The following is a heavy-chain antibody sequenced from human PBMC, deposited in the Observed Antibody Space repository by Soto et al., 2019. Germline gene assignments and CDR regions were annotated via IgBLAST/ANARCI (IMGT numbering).Heavy chain of an antibody. J-gene: IGHJ4*02. CDR3: AREGHYDYIWGSYRPGPYFDY. CDR2: IYYSGST. V-gene: IGHV4-59*12. Sequence: SEILSLTCTVSGGSISSYYWSWIRQPPGKGLEWIGYIYYSGSTNYNPSLKSRVTISVDTSKNQFSLKLSSVTAADTAVYYCAREGHYDYIWGSYRPGPYFDYWGQGTLVTVS. CDR1: GGSISSYY. D-gene: IGHD3-16*02.